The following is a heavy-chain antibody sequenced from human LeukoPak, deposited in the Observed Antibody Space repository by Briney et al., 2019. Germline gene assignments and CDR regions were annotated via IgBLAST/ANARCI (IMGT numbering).Heavy chain of an antibody. CDR3: ARGVVGATSDLDY. CDR1: GFTFSSYG. J-gene: IGHJ4*02. D-gene: IGHD1-26*01. Sequence: GESLRLSCAASGFTFSSYGMHWVRQAPGKGLEWVAVISYDGSNKYYADSVKGRFTISRDNSKNTLYLQMNSLRAEDTAVYYCARGVVGATSDLDYWGQGTLVTVSS. CDR2: ISYDGSNK. V-gene: IGHV3-30*03.